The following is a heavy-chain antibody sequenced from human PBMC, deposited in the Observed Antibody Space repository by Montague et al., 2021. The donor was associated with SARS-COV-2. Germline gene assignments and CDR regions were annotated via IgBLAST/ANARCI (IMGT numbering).Heavy chain of an antibody. V-gene: IGHV3-53*01. J-gene: IGHJ6*03. CDR1: GFIVSNTY. CDR3: ARVPGTAVAAAIRHYYYYMDV. D-gene: IGHD2-2*01. CDR2: IYSSGDT. Sequence: SQRLSCAASGFIVSNTYMSWVRQAPGKGLDWVSIIYSSGDTYYAASVKGRFTISRDTSKNTLFLQMNSLGAEDTAVYYCARVPGTAVAAAIRHYYYYMDVWGKGTTVTVSS.